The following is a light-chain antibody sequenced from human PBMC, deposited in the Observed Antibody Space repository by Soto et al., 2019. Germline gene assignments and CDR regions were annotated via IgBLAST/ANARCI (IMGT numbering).Light chain of an antibody. Sequence: DIQLTQSPSFLSASVGDRVTITCRASQGFINNLASYQQKPGKAPKLLIYLASNLQSGVPSRFSGSGSGTEFTLTISSLQPEDCATYYCQQLNDYPLTFGGGTRVEI. CDR2: LAS. V-gene: IGKV1-9*01. CDR3: QQLNDYPLT. J-gene: IGKJ4*01. CDR1: QGFINN.